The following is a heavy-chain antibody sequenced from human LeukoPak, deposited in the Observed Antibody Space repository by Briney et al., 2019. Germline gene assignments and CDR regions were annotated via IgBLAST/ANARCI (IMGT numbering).Heavy chain of an antibody. CDR3: ARDLPDYGMDV. J-gene: IGHJ6*02. Sequence: GGSLRLSCAASGFTVSSNYMSWVRQAPGKGLEWVSVIYSGGSTYYADSVKGRFTISRDNSKNTLYLQMNSLRAEDTAAYYCARDLPDYGMDVWGQGTTVTVSS. V-gene: IGHV3-66*01. D-gene: IGHD5/OR15-5a*01. CDR2: IYSGGST. CDR1: GFTVSSNY.